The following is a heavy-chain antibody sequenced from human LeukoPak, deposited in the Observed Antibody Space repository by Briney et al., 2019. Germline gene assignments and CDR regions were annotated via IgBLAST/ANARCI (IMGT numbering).Heavy chain of an antibody. D-gene: IGHD3-3*01. V-gene: IGHV1-18*01. Sequence: ASVKVSCKASGYTFTSYGISWVRQAPGQGLEWMGWISAYNGNTNYAQKLQGRVTMTTDTSTSTAYMELRSLRSDDTAVYYCARDGVRFLEWLLPHDAFDIWGQGTMVTVSS. CDR1: GYTFTSYG. CDR3: ARDGVRFLEWLLPHDAFDI. J-gene: IGHJ3*02. CDR2: ISAYNGNT.